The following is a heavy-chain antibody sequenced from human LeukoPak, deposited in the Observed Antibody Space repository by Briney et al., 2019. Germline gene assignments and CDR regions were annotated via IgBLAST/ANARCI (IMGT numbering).Heavy chain of an antibody. CDR2: ISAYNGNT. V-gene: IGHV1-18*04. J-gene: IGHJ6*02. Sequence: ASVKVSCKASGYTFTGHYMHWVRQAPGQGLEWMGWISAYNGNTNYAQKLQGRVTMTTDTSTSTAYMELRSLRSDDTAVYYCARDTYYDSSGYYLRPSYYYGMDVWGQGTTVTVSS. CDR1: GYTFTGHY. CDR3: ARDTYYDSSGYYLRPSYYYGMDV. D-gene: IGHD3-22*01.